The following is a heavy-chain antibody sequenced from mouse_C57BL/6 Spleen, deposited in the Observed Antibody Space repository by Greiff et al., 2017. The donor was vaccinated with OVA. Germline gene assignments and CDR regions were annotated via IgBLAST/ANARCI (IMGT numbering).Heavy chain of an antibody. Sequence: EVQLVESGGGLVKPGGSLKLSCAASGFTFSSYTMSWVRQTPEKRLEWVATLSGGGGNTYYPDSVKGRFTISRDKAKNTLYLQMSSLRSEDTALYYCARGHGNYGAMDYWGQGTSVTVSS. D-gene: IGHD2-1*01. V-gene: IGHV5-9*01. CDR1: GFTFSSYT. CDR2: LSGGGGNT. J-gene: IGHJ4*01. CDR3: ARGHGNYGAMDY.